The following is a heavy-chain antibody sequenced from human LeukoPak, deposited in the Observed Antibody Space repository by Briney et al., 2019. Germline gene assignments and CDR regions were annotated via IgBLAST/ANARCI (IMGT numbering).Heavy chain of an antibody. V-gene: IGHV3-48*03. D-gene: IGHD6-19*01. Sequence: PGGSLRLSCAGFGFTFGSFEMDWLRQAPGKGLEWVSYIDSGGTTIYYADSVKGRFTISRDDAKKSLYLQMNSLGVEDTAVYYCARASGWYERGPDYYYYYMDVWGKGTTVTVSS. CDR3: ARASGWYERGPDYYYYYMDV. CDR2: IDSGGTTI. CDR1: GFTFGSFE. J-gene: IGHJ6*03.